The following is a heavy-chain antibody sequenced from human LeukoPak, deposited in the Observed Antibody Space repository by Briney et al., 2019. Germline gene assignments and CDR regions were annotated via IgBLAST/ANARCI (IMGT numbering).Heavy chain of an antibody. J-gene: IGHJ4*02. CDR1: GGSISNYY. CDR3: ARGYGSGSYYIPDYFDY. D-gene: IGHD3-10*01. CDR2: IYISGTT. V-gene: IGHV4-4*07. Sequence: SETLSLTCTVSGGSISNYYWSWLRQPAGKGLEWIGRIYISGTTNYNPSLKSRVTMSEDTSKNQFSLRLSSVTAADTAVYYCARGYGSGSYYIPDYFDYWGQGTLVTVSS.